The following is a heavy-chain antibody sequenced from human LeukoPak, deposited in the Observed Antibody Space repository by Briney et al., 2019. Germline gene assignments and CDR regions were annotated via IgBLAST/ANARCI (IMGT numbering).Heavy chain of an antibody. CDR2: INHSGST. V-gene: IGHV4-34*01. J-gene: IGHJ5*02. Sequence: PSETLSLTCAVYSKSFNGYYWNWIRQSPGKGLEWIGEINHSGSTNYNPSLKSRVTISVDTSKNQFSLKLSSVTAADTAVYYCARGRLVVVTANWFDPWGQGTLVTVSS. CDR1: SKSFNGYY. D-gene: IGHD3-22*01. CDR3: ARGRLVVVTANWFDP.